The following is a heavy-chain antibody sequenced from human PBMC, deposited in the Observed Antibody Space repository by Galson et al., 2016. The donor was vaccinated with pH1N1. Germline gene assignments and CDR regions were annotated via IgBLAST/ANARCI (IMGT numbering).Heavy chain of an antibody. Sequence: SLRLSCAASGFTLSDYYMNWIRETPERGLEWLSSIGSSGNVAYADPVKGRFTISRDNAQNSLLLQMDSLRVDDPALYYCAREWGIGAAGPLDSWGQGALVIVSS. CDR3: AREWGIGAAGPLDS. CDR1: GFTLSDYY. CDR2: IGSSGNV. J-gene: IGHJ4*02. V-gene: IGHV3-11*01. D-gene: IGHD6-13*01.